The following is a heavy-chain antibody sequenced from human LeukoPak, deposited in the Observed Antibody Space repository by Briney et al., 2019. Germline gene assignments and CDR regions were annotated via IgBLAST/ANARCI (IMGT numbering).Heavy chain of an antibody. CDR3: AKDARRTNGWYFFDY. J-gene: IGHJ4*02. V-gene: IGHV3-23*01. CDR2: ISDSGSIT. D-gene: IGHD6-19*01. Sequence: GGSLRLSRAASGFAFSSLAMGWVRQAPGKGLEWVSVISDSGSITYYADSVKGRFTISRDNSKNTLFLQMNSLGAEDTAVYYCAKDARRTNGWYFFDYWGQGTLVTVSS. CDR1: GFAFSSLA.